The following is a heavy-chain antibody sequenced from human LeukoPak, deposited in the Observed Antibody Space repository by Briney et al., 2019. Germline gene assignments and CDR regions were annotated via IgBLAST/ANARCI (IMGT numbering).Heavy chain of an antibody. V-gene: IGHV3-48*03. CDR3: ARDRSYYYGSGTPYYFDY. CDR1: GFTFSSYE. CDR2: ISSSGSTI. D-gene: IGHD3-10*01. Sequence: GGSLRLSCAASGFTFSSYEMNWVRQAPGKGLEWVSYISSSGSTIYYADSVKGRFTISRDNAKNSLYLQMNSLRAEDTAVYYCARDRSYYYGSGTPYYFDYWGQGTLVTVSS. J-gene: IGHJ4*02.